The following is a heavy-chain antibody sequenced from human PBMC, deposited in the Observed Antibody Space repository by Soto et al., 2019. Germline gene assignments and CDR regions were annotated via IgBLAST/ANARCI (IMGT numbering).Heavy chain of an antibody. J-gene: IGHJ4*02. V-gene: IGHV4-59*11. CDR3: ARANGDTYSQSYFDN. D-gene: IGHD2-8*01. CDR1: SGSISPHY. CDR2: INYSGNT. Sequence: SQTLSLTCTVSSGSISPHYWSWIRQPPGKALEWIGFINYSGNTVYNPSLKSRVTVSIDTSNNQISLKVRSVTAADTALYYCARANGDTYSQSYFDNWGQGNLVTVS.